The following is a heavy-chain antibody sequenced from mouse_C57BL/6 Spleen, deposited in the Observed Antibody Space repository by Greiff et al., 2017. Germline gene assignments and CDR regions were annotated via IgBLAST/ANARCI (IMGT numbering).Heavy chain of an antibody. CDR2: IDPENGDT. V-gene: IGHV14-4*01. CDR1: GFNFKDDY. J-gene: IGHJ3*01. Sequence: VQLQQSGAELVRPGASVKLSCTASGFNFKDDYMHWVKQRPEQGLEWIGWIDPENGDTEYASKFQGKATIAADTSSNTAYLQRSSLTSADTADYYCTWGYYGGSGGIAYGGQGTLVTVSA. CDR3: TWGYYGGSGGIAY. D-gene: IGHD1-1*01.